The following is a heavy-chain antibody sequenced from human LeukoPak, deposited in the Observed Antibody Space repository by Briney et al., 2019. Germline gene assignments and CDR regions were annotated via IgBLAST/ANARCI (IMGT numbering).Heavy chain of an antibody. CDR3: AREGQQLVRSWFDP. D-gene: IGHD6-13*01. CDR2: INTNTGNP. V-gene: IGHV7-4-1*02. J-gene: IGHJ5*02. CDR1: GYTFTSYA. Sequence: ASVKVSCKASGYTFTSYAMNWVRQAPGQGLEWMGWINTNTGNPTYAQGFTGRFVFSLDTSVSTAYLQISSLKAEDTAVYYCAREGQQLVRSWFDPWGQGTLVTVSS.